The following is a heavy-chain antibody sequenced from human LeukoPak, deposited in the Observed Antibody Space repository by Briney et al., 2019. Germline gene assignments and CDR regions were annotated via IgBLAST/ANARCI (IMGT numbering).Heavy chain of an antibody. D-gene: IGHD2-2*01. CDR1: GGSISSSSYY. CDR2: IYYSGST. V-gene: IGHV4-39*07. CDR3: ARVPAAMTYYFDY. J-gene: IGHJ4*02. Sequence: SETLSLTCTVSGGSISSSSYYWGWIRQPPGKGLEWIGSIYYSGSTYYNPSLKSRVTISVDRSKNQFSLKLSSVTAADTAVYYCARVPAAMTYYFDYWGQGTLVTVSS.